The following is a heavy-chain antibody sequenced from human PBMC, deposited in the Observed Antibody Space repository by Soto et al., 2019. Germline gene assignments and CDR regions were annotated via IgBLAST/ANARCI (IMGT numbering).Heavy chain of an antibody. Sequence: QVHLVESGGGVVQPGRSLRLSCAASGFTFSSYAMHWVRQAPGKGLEWVAVIWGDGSNTKHADSVKGRFTISRDNSKNTLSLQLNCLKAEGSAVCLCARDRCLAPFDLWGEGSAVPVSS. CDR3: ARDRCLAPFDL. J-gene: IGHJ3*01. CDR1: GFTFSSYA. V-gene: IGHV3-33*01. D-gene: IGHD2-15*01. CDR2: IWGDGSNT.